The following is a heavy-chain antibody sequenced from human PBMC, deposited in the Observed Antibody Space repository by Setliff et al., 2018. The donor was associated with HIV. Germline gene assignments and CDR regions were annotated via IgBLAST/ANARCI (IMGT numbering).Heavy chain of an antibody. J-gene: IGHJ1*01. D-gene: IGHD4-17*01. CDR2: IYPGDSET. Sequence: GESLKISCKGSGYDFTRYWIAWVRQMPGKGLEWMGLIYPGDSETRYSPSFQGPVTISADKSINAAYVQWSSLQASDTAMYYCARTDYGGNWGAFDIWGQGTLVTVSS. V-gene: IGHV5-51*01. CDR3: ARTDYGGNWGAFDI. CDR1: GYDFTRYW.